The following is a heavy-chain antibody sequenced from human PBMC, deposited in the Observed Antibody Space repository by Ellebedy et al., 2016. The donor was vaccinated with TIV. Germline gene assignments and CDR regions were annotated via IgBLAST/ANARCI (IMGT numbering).Heavy chain of an antibody. J-gene: IGHJ6*03. V-gene: IGHV4-4*07. CDR1: GGSISSYY. Sequence: SETLSLTXTVSGGSISSYYWSWIRQPAGKGLEWIGRIYPTGSTNYNPSLRSRVTLSVDTSKNQFSLKLSSVTAADTAVYYCARGKGRITIFGVVFDYYMDVWGKGTTVTVSS. D-gene: IGHD3-3*01. CDR2: IYPTGST. CDR3: ARGKGRITIFGVVFDYYMDV.